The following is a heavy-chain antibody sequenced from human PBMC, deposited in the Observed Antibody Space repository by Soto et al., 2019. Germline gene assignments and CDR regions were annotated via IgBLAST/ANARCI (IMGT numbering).Heavy chain of an antibody. CDR2: ISGYNGNT. CDR3: AREGPAPYYYYGMDV. Sequence: QVQLVQSRGEVKKPGASVKVSCKTSGYSFTTYGISWVRQAPGQGLEGMGWISGYNGNTNYAQNLQGRVTKTTDTSTSTADVELRSLRSDDTAVYYCAREGPAPYYYYGMDVWGQGSTVTVSS. J-gene: IGHJ6*02. CDR1: GYSFTTYG. V-gene: IGHV1-18*01.